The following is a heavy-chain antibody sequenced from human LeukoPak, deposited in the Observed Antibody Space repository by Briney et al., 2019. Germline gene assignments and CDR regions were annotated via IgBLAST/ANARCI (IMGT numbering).Heavy chain of an antibody. Sequence: ASVKVSCKASGRTSSSYAISWVRQPPGQGLEWMGGIIPIFGTANYAQKFQGRVTITTDESTSTTYMELSRLRSEDTAVYYCARSGDPETNYYDSSGYWGPHYFDYWGQGTLVTVSS. J-gene: IGHJ4*02. V-gene: IGHV1-69*05. CDR3: ARSGDPETNYYDSSGYWGPHYFDY. CDR2: IIPIFGTA. D-gene: IGHD3-22*01. CDR1: GRTSSSYA.